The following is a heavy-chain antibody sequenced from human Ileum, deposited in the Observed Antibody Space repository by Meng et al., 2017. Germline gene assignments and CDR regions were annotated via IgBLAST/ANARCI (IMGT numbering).Heavy chain of an antibody. Sequence: GESLKISCAASGFTFSDFYMEWIRQVPGKGLEYISYISGSGGDINYSESVKGRFTISRDNAKRSLYLQLNNLRGEDTAVYYCARAAIVPDPWGQGTLVTVSS. J-gene: IGHJ4*03. CDR3: ARAAIVPDP. CDR2: ISGSGGDI. D-gene: IGHD3-22*01. CDR1: GFTFSDFY. V-gene: IGHV3-11*04.